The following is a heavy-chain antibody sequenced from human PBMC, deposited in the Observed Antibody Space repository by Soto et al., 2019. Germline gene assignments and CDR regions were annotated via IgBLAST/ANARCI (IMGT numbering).Heavy chain of an antibody. J-gene: IGHJ5*02. CDR3: ARRAVVAVTGSLDNWLDP. Sequence: LTCTVSGGSIRSYNWNWIRQPPGKGLEWIGYVYNSGSTNYNPSLKSRVTISVDTSKNQFSLKLNSVTAADTAVYYCARRAVVAVTGSLDNWLDPWGQGILVTSPQ. CDR2: VYNSGST. V-gene: IGHV4-59*01. CDR1: GGSIRSYN. D-gene: IGHD2-21*01.